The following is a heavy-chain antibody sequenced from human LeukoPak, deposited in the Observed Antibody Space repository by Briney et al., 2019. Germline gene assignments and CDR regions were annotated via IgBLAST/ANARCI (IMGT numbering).Heavy chain of an antibody. J-gene: IGHJ3*02. V-gene: IGHV3-48*03. Sequence: PAGSLRLSCAASGFTFGSFEMSWVRQAPGKGLEWLSYISSSGTTIYSADSVKGQFTISREIAKNSMYLQMNRLRAEDTAVYYCANVGATNAFDIWGQGTMVTVSS. D-gene: IGHD1-26*01. CDR2: ISSSGTTI. CDR3: ANVGATNAFDI. CDR1: GFTFGSFE.